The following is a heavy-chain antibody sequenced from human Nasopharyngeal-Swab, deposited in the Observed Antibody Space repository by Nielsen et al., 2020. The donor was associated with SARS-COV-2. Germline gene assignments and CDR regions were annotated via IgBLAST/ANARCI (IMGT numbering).Heavy chain of an antibody. D-gene: IGHD3-22*01. CDR2: ISGADDST. V-gene: IGHV3-23*01. CDR3: ASWELYYYDSSGYYG. J-gene: IGHJ4*02. CDR1: GFIFKNYA. Sequence: GGSLRLSCSASGFIFKNYAMNWVRQAPGRGLEWVSAISGADDSTKYADSVKGRFTISRDNSKNTLYLQMNSLRAEDTAVYYCASWELYYYDSSGYYGWGQGTLVTVSS.